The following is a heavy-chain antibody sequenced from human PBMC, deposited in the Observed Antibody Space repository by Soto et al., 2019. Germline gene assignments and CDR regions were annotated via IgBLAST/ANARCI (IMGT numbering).Heavy chain of an antibody. J-gene: IGHJ6*02. CDR3: ARGGLDTAIVSEYYYYGMDV. D-gene: IGHD5-18*01. Sequence: SETLSLTCAVYGGSFSGYYWSWIREPPGMGLEWIGEVNHGGSAKYSPSLKSRLTISVDTSKNQFSLKLTSVTAADTAVYYCARGGLDTAIVSEYYYYGMDVWGQGTTVTVSS. CDR1: GGSFSGYY. CDR2: VNHGGSA. V-gene: IGHV4-34*01.